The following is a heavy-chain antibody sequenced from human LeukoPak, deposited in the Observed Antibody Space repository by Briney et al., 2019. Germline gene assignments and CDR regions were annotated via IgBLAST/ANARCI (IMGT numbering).Heavy chain of an antibody. Sequence: AASVKVSCKASGYTFTSYYMHWVRQAPGQGLECMGIINPSGGSTSYAQKFQGRVTMTRDTSTSTVYMELGSLRSEDTAVYYCAREWTNSGSYNGFEPWGQGTLVTVSS. J-gene: IGHJ5*02. CDR1: GYTFTSYY. CDR3: AREWTNSGSYNGFEP. D-gene: IGHD1-26*01. CDR2: INPSGGST. V-gene: IGHV1-46*01.